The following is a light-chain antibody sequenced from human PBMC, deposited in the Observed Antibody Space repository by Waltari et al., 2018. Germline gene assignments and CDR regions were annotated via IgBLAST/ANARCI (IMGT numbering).Light chain of an antibody. CDR3: SSYGGYNTPYV. J-gene: IGLJ2*01. Sequence: QSALTQPPSASGSPGPSVTISCTGSSSDAGGYNFVPWHQQHPGKAPKLMIYEVIKRPSGVPDRFSGSKSGNTASLTVSGLQAEDEADYYCSSYGGYNTPYVFGGGTKLTVL. CDR1: SSDAGGYNF. V-gene: IGLV2-8*01. CDR2: EVI.